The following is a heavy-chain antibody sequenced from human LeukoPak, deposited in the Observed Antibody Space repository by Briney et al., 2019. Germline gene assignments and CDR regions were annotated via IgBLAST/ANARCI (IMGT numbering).Heavy chain of an antibody. CDR3: ARWSYFGSGSYSGWFDP. V-gene: IGHV4-39*02. Sequence: SETLSLTCTVSGGSISSSSYYWVWIRQPPGKGLEWIGSIYYSGSTNYSPSLKSRVTISGDTSKNHLSLKLSSVTAADTAVYYCARWSYFGSGSYSGWFDPWGQGTLVTVSS. D-gene: IGHD3-10*01. CDR1: GGSISSSSYY. J-gene: IGHJ5*02. CDR2: IYYSGST.